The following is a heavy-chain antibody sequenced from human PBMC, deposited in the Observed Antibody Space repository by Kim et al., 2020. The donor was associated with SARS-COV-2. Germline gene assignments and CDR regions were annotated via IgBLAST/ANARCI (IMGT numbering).Heavy chain of an antibody. CDR1: GFTFSSYA. Sequence: GGSLRLSCAASGFTFSSYAMHWVRQAPGKGLEWVAVISYDGSNKYYADSVKGRFTISRDNSKNTLYLQMNSLRAEDTAVYYCARKGSDWLRGHFDYWGQGTLVTVSS. D-gene: IGHD3-9*01. V-gene: IGHV3-30*04. CDR2: ISYDGSNK. CDR3: ARKGSDWLRGHFDY. J-gene: IGHJ4*02.